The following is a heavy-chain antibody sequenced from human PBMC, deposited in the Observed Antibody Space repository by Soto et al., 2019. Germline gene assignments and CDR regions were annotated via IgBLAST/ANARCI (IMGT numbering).Heavy chain of an antibody. CDR2: ISYDGSNK. V-gene: IGHV3-30*18. D-gene: IGHD5-12*01. CDR3: AKSGVVATSVSFFDY. CDR1: GFTFSSYG. J-gene: IGHJ4*02. Sequence: GGSLRLSCAASGFTFSSYGMHWVRQAPGKGLEWVAVISYDGSNKYYADSVKGRFTISRDNSKNTLYLQMNSLRAEDTAVYYCAKSGVVATSVSFFDYWGQGALVTVSS.